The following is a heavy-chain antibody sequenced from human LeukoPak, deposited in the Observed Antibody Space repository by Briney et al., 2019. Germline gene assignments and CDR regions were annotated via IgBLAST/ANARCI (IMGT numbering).Heavy chain of an antibody. Sequence: GGSLRLSCAASGFTFSSYWMSWVRQAPGKGLEWVANIKQDGSEKYYEDSVKGRFTISRDNAKNSLYLQMNSLRAEDTAVYYCARRYYDSSGYFDYWGQGTLVTVSS. CDR2: IKQDGSEK. J-gene: IGHJ4*02. V-gene: IGHV3-7*01. CDR3: ARRYYDSSGYFDY. CDR1: GFTFSSYW. D-gene: IGHD3-22*01.